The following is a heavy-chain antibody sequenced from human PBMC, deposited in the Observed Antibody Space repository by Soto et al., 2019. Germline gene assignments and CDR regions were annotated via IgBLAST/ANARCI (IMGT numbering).Heavy chain of an antibody. CDR1: GGSIIGFY. CDR3: ARHDRIAKLQIGMGL. J-gene: IGHJ6*02. V-gene: IGHV4-59*01. CDR2: IFYAGTT. Sequence: PETLSLTCTVSGGSIIGFYWSWMRQPPGKGLEWIGYIFYAGTTLYTPSLKSRVTISVDTSKNQFPLKLSSVTAADTAVYYCARHDRIAKLQIGMGLWGQGTMVTVSS.